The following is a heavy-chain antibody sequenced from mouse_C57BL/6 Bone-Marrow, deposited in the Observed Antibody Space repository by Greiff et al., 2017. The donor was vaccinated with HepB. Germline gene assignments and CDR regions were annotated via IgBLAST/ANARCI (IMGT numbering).Heavy chain of an antibody. CDR1: GFTFTDYY. D-gene: IGHD1-1*01. CDR2: IRNKANGYTT. CDR3: ARYGYYGSRGNFDY. J-gene: IGHJ2*01. V-gene: IGHV7-3*01. Sequence: EVHLVESGGGLVQPGGSLSLSCAASGFTFTDYYMSWVRQPPGKALEWLGFIRNKANGYTTEYSASVKGRFTISRDNSQSILYLQMNALRAEDSATYYCARYGYYGSRGNFDYWGQGTTLTVSS.